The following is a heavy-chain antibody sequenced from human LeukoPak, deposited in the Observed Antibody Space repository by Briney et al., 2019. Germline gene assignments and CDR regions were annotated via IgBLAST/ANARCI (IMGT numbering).Heavy chain of an antibody. V-gene: IGHV1-2*02. CDR2: INPNSGGT. D-gene: IGHD3-16*02. J-gene: IGHJ4*02. Sequence: ASVKVSCTASGYTFTVYYTHWVRQAPGQGLEWMGWINPNSGGTNYAQKFQGRVTMTRDTSISTAYMELSRLRSDDTAVYYCARGIDDYVWGSYRYTRLVNYFDYWGQGTLVTVSS. CDR1: GYTFTVYY. CDR3: ARGIDDYVWGSYRYTRLVNYFDY.